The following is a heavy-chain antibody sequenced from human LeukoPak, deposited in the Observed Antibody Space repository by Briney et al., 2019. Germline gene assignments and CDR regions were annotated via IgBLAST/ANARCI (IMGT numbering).Heavy chain of an antibody. D-gene: IGHD5-12*01. CDR3: ARRVALATDNWFDP. J-gene: IGHJ5*02. Sequence: SETLPLTCAVYGGSFSGYYWSWIRQPPGKGLEWIGEINHSGSTNYNPSLKSRVTISVDTSKNQFSLKLSSVTAADTAVYYCARRVALATDNWFDPWGQGTLVTVSS. CDR2: INHSGST. CDR1: GGSFSGYY. V-gene: IGHV4-34*01.